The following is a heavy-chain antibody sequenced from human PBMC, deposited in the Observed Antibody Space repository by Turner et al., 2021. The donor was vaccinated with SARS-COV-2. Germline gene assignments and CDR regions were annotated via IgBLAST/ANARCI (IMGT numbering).Heavy chain of an antibody. CDR3: ARGDSSSWLTY. Sequence: DVQLVESGGGLVQPGGSLRRSCSSSGFTVSSNYMRWVRQAPGKGLEWVSIIYSGGTTYYADSVKGRFTISRDNSKNTLYLQMNSLGAEDTAVYYCARGDSSSWLTYWGQGTLVTVSS. J-gene: IGHJ4*02. CDR2: IYSGGTT. V-gene: IGHV3-66*01. CDR1: GFTVSSNY. D-gene: IGHD6-13*01.